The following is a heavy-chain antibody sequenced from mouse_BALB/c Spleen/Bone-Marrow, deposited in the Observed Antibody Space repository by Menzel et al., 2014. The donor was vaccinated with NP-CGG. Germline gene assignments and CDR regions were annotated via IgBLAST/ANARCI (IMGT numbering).Heavy chain of an antibody. Sequence: VQLQQSGAELVRPGASVKLSCKASGYTFTSNWINWVKQRTGQGLEWIGNIYPSDSYTNYNQKFKDKATLTVAKSSSTAYMQLSSTTSEDSAVYYCTGRGTGNAMDYWGQGTSVTVSS. CDR3: TGRGTGNAMDY. V-gene: IGHV1-69*02. CDR2: IYPSDSYT. D-gene: IGHD3-3*01. CDR1: GYTFTSNW. J-gene: IGHJ4*01.